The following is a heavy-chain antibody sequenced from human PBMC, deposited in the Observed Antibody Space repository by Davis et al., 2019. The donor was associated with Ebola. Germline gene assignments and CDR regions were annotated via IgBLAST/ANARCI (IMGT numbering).Heavy chain of an antibody. J-gene: IGHJ6*02. D-gene: IGHD3-3*01. V-gene: IGHV4-59*13. CDR1: GASIKSNT. CDR2: IYNVGST. CDR3: AKFTSHWLWSPYGLDV. Sequence: PGGSLRLSCTVSGASIKSNTWSWIRQPPGKGLEWIGYIYNVGSTDYNPSLESRVTISFDTSKSQLSLKLTSVTAADTGVYYCAKFTSHWLWSPYGLDVWGRGTTVSVSS.